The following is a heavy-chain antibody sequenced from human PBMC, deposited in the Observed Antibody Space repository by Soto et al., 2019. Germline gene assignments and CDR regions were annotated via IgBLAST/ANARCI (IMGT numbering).Heavy chain of an antibody. Sequence: ASETLSLTCNVSGASVSSGSHFWSWIRQPPGKGLEWIGHIYFSGSTKYNPSLKSRVTISVDMSKNQFSLRVISVTAADTAVYYCARDRVTPASTFEFCGRVTLLTFSS. V-gene: IGHV4-61*01. CDR1: GASVSSGSHF. D-gene: IGHD2-2*01. CDR3: ARDRVTPASTFEF. J-gene: IGHJ4*02. CDR2: IYFSGST.